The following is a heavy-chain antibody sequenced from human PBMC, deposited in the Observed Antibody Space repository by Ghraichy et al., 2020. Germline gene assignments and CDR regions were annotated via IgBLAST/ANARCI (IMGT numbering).Heavy chain of an antibody. J-gene: IGHJ4*02. Sequence: GGSLRLSCAASGFTFSSYSMNWVRQAPGKGLEWISYISGSSSTIYYADSVKGRFTISRDNAKNSLYLQMNSLRDEDTAVYYCARAFEGYTAVAGRGYFWGQGTLVTVSS. CDR2: ISGSSSTI. V-gene: IGHV3-48*02. CDR1: GFTFSSYS. D-gene: IGHD6-19*01. CDR3: ARAFEGYTAVAGRGYF.